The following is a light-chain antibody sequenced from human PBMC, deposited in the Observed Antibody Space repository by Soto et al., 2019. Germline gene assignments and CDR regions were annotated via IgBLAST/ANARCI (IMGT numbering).Light chain of an antibody. V-gene: IGKV3-15*01. CDR3: QQYDNWPRT. Sequence: EIVMTQSPATLSVSPGERATLSCRASQSVSSSLAWYQQKPGQAPRLLIYGASTRDTGIPARFSGSGSGTEFTLTIRSLQSEDFAVYYRQQYDNWPRTFGQGTKVDIK. CDR1: QSVSSS. CDR2: GAS. J-gene: IGKJ2*01.